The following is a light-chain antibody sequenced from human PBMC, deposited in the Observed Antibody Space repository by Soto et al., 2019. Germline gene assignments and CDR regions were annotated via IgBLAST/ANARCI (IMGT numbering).Light chain of an antibody. CDR3: MQASQFPPYT. J-gene: IGKJ2*01. V-gene: IGKV2-24*01. CDR1: QSLLHRDGRTY. CDR2: QAS. Sequence: DVVLTQTPLSSPVTLGQPASISCRSSQSLLHRDGRTYLSWLQQRPGQPPRLLIHQASNRLSGVPDRFSGSGAGTDFTLKITRVEADDVGVYYCMQASQFPPYTFGQGTKLEIE.